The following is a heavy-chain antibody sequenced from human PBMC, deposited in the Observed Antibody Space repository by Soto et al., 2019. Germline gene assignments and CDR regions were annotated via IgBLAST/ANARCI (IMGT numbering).Heavy chain of an antibody. Sequence: VGSLRLSCAASGFTFSSYAMSWVRQAPGKGLEWVSAISGSGGSTYYADSVKGRFTISRDNSKNTLYLQMNSLRAEDTAVYYCAKATYYDFWSGSPLDYWGQGTLVTVSS. V-gene: IGHV3-23*01. D-gene: IGHD3-3*01. J-gene: IGHJ4*02. CDR1: GFTFSSYA. CDR3: AKATYYDFWSGSPLDY. CDR2: ISGSGGST.